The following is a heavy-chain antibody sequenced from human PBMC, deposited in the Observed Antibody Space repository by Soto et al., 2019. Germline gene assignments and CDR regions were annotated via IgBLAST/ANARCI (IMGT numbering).Heavy chain of an antibody. J-gene: IGHJ6*02. CDR3: ARDFSGSGWYGGGYYYYGMDV. CDR1: GYTFTSYG. CDR2: ISAYNGNT. V-gene: IGHV1-18*01. Sequence: ASVKVSCTASGYTFTSYGISWVRQAPGQGLEWMGWISAYNGNTNYAQKLQGRVTMTTDTSTSTAYMELRSLRSDDTAVYYCARDFSGSGWYGGGYYYYGMDVWGQGTTVTVSS. D-gene: IGHD6-19*01.